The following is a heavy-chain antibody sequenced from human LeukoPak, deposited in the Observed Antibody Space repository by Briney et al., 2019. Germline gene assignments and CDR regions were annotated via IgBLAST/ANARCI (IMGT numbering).Heavy chain of an antibody. CDR3: PSALGYSYGFDY. V-gene: IGHV4-59*01. CDR1: GGAISSYY. Sequence: SETLSLTCTVSGGAISSYYWSWIRQPPGKGLAWIGYIYYSGSTNYNPSLKSRVTISVDTSKNQFSLKLSSVTAADTAVYYCPSALGYSYGFDYWGQGTLVTVSS. J-gene: IGHJ4*02. D-gene: IGHD5-18*01. CDR2: IYYSGST.